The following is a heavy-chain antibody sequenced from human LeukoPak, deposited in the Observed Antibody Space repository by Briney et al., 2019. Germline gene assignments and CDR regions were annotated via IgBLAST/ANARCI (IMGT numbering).Heavy chain of an antibody. CDR1: GFTFITYG. D-gene: IGHD5-18*01. CDR2: INSDGSST. Sequence: GGSLRLSCAASGFTFITYGMHGVGQAPGRGRVWVSRINSDGSSTSYADSVKGRFTISRDNAKNTLYLQMNSLRAEDTAVYYCARAAEDTVDYWGQGTLVTVSS. CDR3: ARAAEDTVDY. J-gene: IGHJ4*02. V-gene: IGHV3-74*01.